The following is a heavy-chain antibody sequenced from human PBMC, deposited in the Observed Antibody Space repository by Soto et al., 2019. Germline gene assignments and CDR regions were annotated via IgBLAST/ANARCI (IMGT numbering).Heavy chain of an antibody. CDR2: ISESGGST. J-gene: IGHJ5*02. CDR3: AKDLNGAGANLDWFDP. Sequence: GGSLRLSCAASGFTFSNYAMSWVRQAPGKGLEWVSAISESGGSTYYADSVKGRFTISRDNSKNTLYLQMSSLRAEDTALYYCAKDLNGAGANLDWFDPWGQGTLVTVS. CDR1: GFTFSNYA. V-gene: IGHV3-23*01. D-gene: IGHD1-26*01.